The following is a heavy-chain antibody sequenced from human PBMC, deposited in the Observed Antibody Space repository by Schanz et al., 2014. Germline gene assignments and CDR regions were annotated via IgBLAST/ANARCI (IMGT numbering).Heavy chain of an antibody. J-gene: IGHJ4*02. D-gene: IGHD2-15*01. CDR1: GFAFSVYA. CDR2: ISYDGSNK. Sequence: VQLVESGGGVVQPGRSLRLSCAASGFAFSVYAMHWVRQAPGKGLEWVAVISYDGSNKYYADSVKGRFTISRDNSKNTLYLQMNTLRAEDTAVYYCARDRGYCSGGSCLTFDYWGQGTLVTVSS. V-gene: IGHV3-30-3*01. CDR3: ARDRGYCSGGSCLTFDY.